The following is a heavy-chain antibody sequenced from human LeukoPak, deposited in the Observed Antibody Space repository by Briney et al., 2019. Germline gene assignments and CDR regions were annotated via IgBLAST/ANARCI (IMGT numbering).Heavy chain of an antibody. J-gene: IGHJ4*02. CDR1: GFTFSNYA. V-gene: IGHV3-23*03. Sequence: GGSLRLSCAASGFTFSNYAMSWVRQAPGKGLEWVSIIYSGGNTYYGDSVKGRFTISRDNSKNTVYLDMNSLRAEDTALYYCSGSSWYGYFDYWGQGTLVTVSS. D-gene: IGHD6-13*01. CDR3: SGSSWYGYFDY. CDR2: IYSGGNT.